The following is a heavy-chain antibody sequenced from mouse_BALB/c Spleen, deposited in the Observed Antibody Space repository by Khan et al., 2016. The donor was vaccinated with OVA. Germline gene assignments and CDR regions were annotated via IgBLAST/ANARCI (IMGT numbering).Heavy chain of an antibody. CDR2: ISGGGSYT. CDR1: GFTFSSYV. J-gene: IGHJ2*01. V-gene: IGHV5-9-2*01. Sequence: EVELVESGGGLVKPGGSLKLSCAASGFTFSSYVMSWVRQTPEKRLEWVATISGGGSYTYYPDSVKGRFTISRDTAKNNLYLQMGSLRSEDTALYYCARHDPFDFWGQGTTLTVSS. CDR3: ARHDPFDF.